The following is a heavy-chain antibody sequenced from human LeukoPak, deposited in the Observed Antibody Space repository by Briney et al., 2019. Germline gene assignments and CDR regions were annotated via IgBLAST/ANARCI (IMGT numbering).Heavy chain of an antibody. CDR1: GFRFTSFG. V-gene: IGHV1-18*04. D-gene: IGHD4-11*01. J-gene: IGHJ5*02. CDR3: ARDSDYSGNGNGDWFDP. Sequence: ASVKVSCKASGFRFTSFGVSGLRQAPGQGLEWMGWISNYFGVTHYAEKFEDRVTMTIDTSTATAYMELRSLRYDDTAIYYCARDSDYSGNGNGDWFDPWGQGTVVTVSS. CDR2: ISNYFGVT.